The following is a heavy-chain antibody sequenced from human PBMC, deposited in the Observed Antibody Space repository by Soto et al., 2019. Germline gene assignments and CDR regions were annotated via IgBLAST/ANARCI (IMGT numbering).Heavy chain of an antibody. CDR1: GFTFSIYG. Sequence: QVQLVESGGGVVQPGRSLRLSCAASGFTFSIYGMHWVRQAPGKGLEWVAVIWYDGSNKYYADSVKGRFTISRDNSKTTLHLQMNSRRAEDTAVYYCARDRYSYGYKDGMDVWGQGTTVTVSS. CDR2: IWYDGSNK. CDR3: ARDRYSYGYKDGMDV. J-gene: IGHJ6*02. V-gene: IGHV3-33*01. D-gene: IGHD5-18*01.